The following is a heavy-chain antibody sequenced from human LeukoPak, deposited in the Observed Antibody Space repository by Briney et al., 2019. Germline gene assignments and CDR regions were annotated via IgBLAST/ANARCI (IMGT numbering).Heavy chain of an antibody. D-gene: IGHD3-10*01. J-gene: IGHJ4*02. CDR3: ARTYYYGSGSNDY. V-gene: IGHV3-7*04. Sequence: DSVKGRFTISRDNAKNSLYLQMNSLRAEDTAVYYCARTYYYGSGSNDYWGQGTLVTASS.